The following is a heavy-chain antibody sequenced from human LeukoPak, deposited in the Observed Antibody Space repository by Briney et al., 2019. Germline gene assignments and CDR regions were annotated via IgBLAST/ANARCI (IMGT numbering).Heavy chain of an antibody. V-gene: IGHV4-39*02. CDR1: GGSISSSSYY. D-gene: IGHD6-13*01. J-gene: IGHJ4*02. CDR3: ARRGSSWYERGIDY. Sequence: SETLSLTCTVSGGSISSSSYYWGWIRQPRGKGLEWIGSIYYSGSTYYNPSLKRRVPISVDTSKNHFSLKLSSVTAADTAVYYCARRGSSWYERGIDYWGQGTLVTVSS. CDR2: IYYSGST.